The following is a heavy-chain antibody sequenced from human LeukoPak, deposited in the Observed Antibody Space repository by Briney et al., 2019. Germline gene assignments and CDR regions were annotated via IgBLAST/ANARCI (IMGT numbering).Heavy chain of an antibody. J-gene: IGHJ4*02. CDR3: ARDTNGDLDY. CDR1: GFTFTSYS. CDR2: ISGGGGST. D-gene: IGHD2-8*01. Sequence: PGGSLRLSCAASGFTFTSYSMNWVRQAPGKGLEWVSTISGGGGSTYYADSVKGRFTISRDNAKNSLYLQMNSLTAEDTAVYYCARDTNGDLDYWGQGTLVTVSS. V-gene: IGHV3-23*01.